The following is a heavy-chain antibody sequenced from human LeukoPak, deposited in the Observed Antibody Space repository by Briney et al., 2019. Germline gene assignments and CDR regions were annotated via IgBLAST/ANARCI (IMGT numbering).Heavy chain of an antibody. D-gene: IGHD3-22*01. V-gene: IGHV4-30-2*01. CDR3: ARAKYDSSGYQLDY. CDR2: IYHSGST. CDR1: GGSISSGGYY. Sequence: SQTLSLTCTVSGGSISSGGYYWSWIRQPPGKGLEWIGYIYHSGSTYYNPSLKSRVTISVDRSKNQFSLKLSSVTAADTAVYYCARAKYDSSGYQLDYWGQGTLVTVSS. J-gene: IGHJ4*02.